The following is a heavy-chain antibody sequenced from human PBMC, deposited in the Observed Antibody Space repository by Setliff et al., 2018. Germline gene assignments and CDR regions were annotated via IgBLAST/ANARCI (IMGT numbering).Heavy chain of an antibody. V-gene: IGHV4-34*01. CDR2: INHSGST. D-gene: IGHD4-17*01. J-gene: IGHJ4*02. Sequence: PSETLSLTCAVYGGSFSGYYWSWIRQPPGKGLEWIGEINHSGSTNYNPSLKSRVTISVDTSKNQFSLKLSSVTAADTAVYYCARGRRGLYGESDYWGQGTLVTSPQ. CDR1: GGSFSGYY. CDR3: ARGRRGLYGESDY.